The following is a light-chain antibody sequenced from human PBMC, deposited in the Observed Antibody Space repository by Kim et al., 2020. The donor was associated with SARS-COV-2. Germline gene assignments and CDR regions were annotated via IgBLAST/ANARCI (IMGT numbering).Light chain of an antibody. CDR2: TTS. V-gene: IGKV1-39*01. J-gene: IGKJ2*01. Sequence: SASVGDTVTITCRASRDIRNYLKWYQQKPGKAPELLIHTTSSLQTGVPSRFSGSGSGTDFTLTISSLQPEDFATYCCQQSYITPYTFGQGTKLEI. CDR3: QQSYITPYT. CDR1: RDIRNY.